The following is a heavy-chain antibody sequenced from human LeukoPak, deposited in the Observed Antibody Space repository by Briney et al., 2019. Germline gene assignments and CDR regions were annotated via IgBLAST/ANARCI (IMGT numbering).Heavy chain of an antibody. CDR1: GGSISRYY. Sequence: SETLSLTCSVSGGSISRYYWSWIRQPPGKGLEWIGYISNSGSTSYNPSLKSRVTISVDASKNQFSLKLTSVTAADTAVYYCARPWWTSPSDWGQGTLVTVSS. D-gene: IGHD2-8*02. J-gene: IGHJ4*02. V-gene: IGHV4-59*01. CDR3: ARPWWTSPSD. CDR2: ISNSGST.